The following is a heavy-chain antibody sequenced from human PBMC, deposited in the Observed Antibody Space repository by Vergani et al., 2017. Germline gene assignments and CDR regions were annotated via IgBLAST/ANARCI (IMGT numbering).Heavy chain of an antibody. CDR3: AKDARMRAFDI. D-gene: IGHD2-8*01. J-gene: IGHJ3*02. V-gene: IGHV3-30-3*01. CDR2: ISYDGSNK. CDR1: GFTFSSYA. Sequence: QVQLVESGGGVVQPGRSLRLSCAASGFTFSSYAMHWVRQAPGKGLEWVAVISYDGSNKYYADSVKGRFTISRDNSKNTLYLQMNSLRAEDTAVYYCAKDARMRAFDIWGQGTMVTVSS.